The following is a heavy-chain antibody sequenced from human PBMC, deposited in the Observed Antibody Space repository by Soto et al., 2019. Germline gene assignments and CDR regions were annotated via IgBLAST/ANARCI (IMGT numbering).Heavy chain of an antibody. CDR2: INHSGST. D-gene: IGHD3-10*01. CDR3: ARGGLGGSGSYYNGYNWFDP. J-gene: IGHJ5*02. Sequence: SETLSLTCAVYGGSFSGYYWSWIRQPPGKGLEWIGEINHSGSTNYNPSLKSRVTISVDTSKNQFSLKLSSVTAADTAVYYCARGGLGGSGSYYNGYNWFDPWGQGTLVTVSS. V-gene: IGHV4-34*01. CDR1: GGSFSGYY.